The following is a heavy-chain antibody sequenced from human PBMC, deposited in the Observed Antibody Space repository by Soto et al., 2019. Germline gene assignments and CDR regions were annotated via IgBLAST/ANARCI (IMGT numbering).Heavy chain of an antibody. CDR3: ATYYYDSSGYPYNWFDP. D-gene: IGHD3-22*01. CDR1: GLTVSSNY. CDR2: IYSGGST. V-gene: IGHV3-53*01. Sequence: GGSLRLSCAASGLTVSSNYMSWVRQAPGKGLEWVSVIYSGGSTYYADSVKGRFTISRDNSKNTLYLQMNSLRAEDTAVYYCATYYYDSSGYPYNWFDPWGQGTLVTVSS. J-gene: IGHJ5*02.